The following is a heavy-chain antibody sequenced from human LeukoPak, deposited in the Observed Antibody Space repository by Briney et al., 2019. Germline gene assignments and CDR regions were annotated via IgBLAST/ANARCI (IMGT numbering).Heavy chain of an antibody. CDR3: ARGPPLFDP. Sequence: GGSLRLSCAASGFSFSSYTMNWVRQAPGQGLGWLSYIDISSTTIYYADSVKGRFTISRDNAKNSLYLQMNSLRAEDTAVYYCARGPPLFDPWGQGTLVTVSS. CDR2: IDISSTTI. V-gene: IGHV3-48*01. CDR1: GFSFSSYT. J-gene: IGHJ5*02.